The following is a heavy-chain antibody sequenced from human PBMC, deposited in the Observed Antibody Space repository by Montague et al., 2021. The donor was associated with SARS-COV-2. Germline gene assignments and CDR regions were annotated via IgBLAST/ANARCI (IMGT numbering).Heavy chain of an antibody. D-gene: IGHD2-21*01. V-gene: IGHV4-31*03. J-gene: IGHJ4*02. CDR1: GGSISSGSYY. Sequence: TLSLTCTVSGGSISSGSYYWSWIRQHPGKGLEWIGYIYYSGSSYYNPSLKSRVTISVDTSKNQFSLRVSPVTAADTAVYYCARARTSLIVVVNEFDYWGQGTMVTVSS. CDR3: ARARTSLIVVVNEFDY. CDR2: IYYSGSS.